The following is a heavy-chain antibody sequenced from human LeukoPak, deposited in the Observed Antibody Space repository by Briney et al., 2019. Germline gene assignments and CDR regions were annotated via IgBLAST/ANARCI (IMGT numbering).Heavy chain of an antibody. D-gene: IGHD4-11*01. CDR1: AYSFASYC. CDR3: ARVLITTFDP. J-gene: IGHJ5*02. V-gene: IGHV1-46*01. CDR2: NNPSGGST. Sequence: ASVTPSSLRSAYSFASYCMHWVRQPPGHGLEWRGINNPSGGSTSHAQKFQGRVTMTRDTSTSTVYMELSSLRSEATAVYYCARVLITTFDPWGQGTLVTVSS.